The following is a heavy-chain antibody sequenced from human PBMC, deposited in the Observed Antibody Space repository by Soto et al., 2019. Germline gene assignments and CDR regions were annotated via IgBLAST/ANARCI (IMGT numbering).Heavy chain of an antibody. CDR1: GFTFNTYG. D-gene: IGHD6-19*01. J-gene: IGHJ6*02. CDR3: ARPLVAPVAGPYYYGMDV. V-gene: IGHV3-33*01. CDR2: IWYDGNTK. Sequence: LRLSCAASGFTFNTYGFNWVRQAPGKGLEWVAVIWYDGNTKYYADSVKGRFTISRDNLKNTLYLQMNSLTAEDTAVYYCARPLVAPVAGPYYYGMDVWGQGTTVTVSS.